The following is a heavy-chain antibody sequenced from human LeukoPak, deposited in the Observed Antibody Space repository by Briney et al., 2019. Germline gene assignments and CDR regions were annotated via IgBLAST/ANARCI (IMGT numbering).Heavy chain of an antibody. D-gene: IGHD6-6*01. Sequence: GGSLRLSCAASGITVSRNHMSWVRQAPGKGLEWVSGIYSGGSTFDADSVKGRFTSSRDTSKNTFYLQMNSLRVEDAAVYYCAREATAPRPFSTDYYYYMDVWGKGTPVTVSS. CDR2: IYSGGST. J-gene: IGHJ6*03. CDR1: GITVSRNH. CDR3: AREATAPRPFSTDYYYYMDV. V-gene: IGHV3-66*02.